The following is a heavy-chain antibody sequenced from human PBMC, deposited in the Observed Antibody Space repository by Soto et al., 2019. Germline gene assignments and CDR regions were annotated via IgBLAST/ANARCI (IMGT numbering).Heavy chain of an antibody. D-gene: IGHD3-22*01. Sequence: NPSETLSLTCTVSGGSITSGDNYWSWIRQPPGKGLEWIGYIYYSGHTYYNPSLKSRLTMSVDVSKNQFSLKLRSVTAADTAVYYCARDVNDSSGSRVFDSWGQGALVTVSS. CDR1: GGSITSGDNY. J-gene: IGHJ4*02. V-gene: IGHV4-30-4*08. CDR2: IYYSGHT. CDR3: ARDVNDSSGSRVFDS.